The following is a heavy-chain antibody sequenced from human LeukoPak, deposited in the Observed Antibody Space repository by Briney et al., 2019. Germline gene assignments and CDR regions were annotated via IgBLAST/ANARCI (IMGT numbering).Heavy chain of an antibody. CDR2: IYHSGST. Sequence: SKTLSLTCTVSGGSISSGGYYWSWIRQPPGKGLEWIGYIYHSGSTYYNPSLKSRVTISVDRSKNQFSLKLSSVTAADTAVYYCARWTSCGGDCHKLDYWGQGILVTVSS. CDR1: GGSISSGGYY. J-gene: IGHJ4*02. CDR3: ARWTSCGGDCHKLDY. V-gene: IGHV4-30-2*01. D-gene: IGHD2-21*02.